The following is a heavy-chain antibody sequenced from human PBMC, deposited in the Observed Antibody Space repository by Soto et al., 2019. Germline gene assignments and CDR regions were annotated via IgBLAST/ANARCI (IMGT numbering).Heavy chain of an antibody. Sequence: SETLSLTCTVSGGSISEDSYWSWIRQTPGKGLEWIGYIYHTGNTYYNPSLRSRVSISVDKSKSQFSLKLISVTAADTAVYFCARDEYQLLSSVSWFDSWGQGTLVTVSS. CDR1: GGSISEDSY. V-gene: IGHV4-30-4*01. D-gene: IGHD2-2*01. CDR2: IYHTGNT. J-gene: IGHJ5*01. CDR3: ARDEYQLLSSVSWFDS.